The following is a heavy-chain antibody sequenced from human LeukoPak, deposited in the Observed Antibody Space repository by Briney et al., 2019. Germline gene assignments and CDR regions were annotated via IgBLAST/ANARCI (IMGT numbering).Heavy chain of an antibody. Sequence: GASVKVSCKASGYTFTSYYMHWVRQAPGQGLEWMGIINPSGGSTSYAQKFQGRVTMTRDTSTSTVYMELSSLRSEDTAVYYCARDRSGWVPATDDYYYGMDVWGQGTTVTVSS. V-gene: IGHV1-46*01. D-gene: IGHD2-2*01. CDR1: GYTFTSYY. J-gene: IGHJ6*02. CDR2: INPSGGST. CDR3: ARDRSGWVPATDDYYYGMDV.